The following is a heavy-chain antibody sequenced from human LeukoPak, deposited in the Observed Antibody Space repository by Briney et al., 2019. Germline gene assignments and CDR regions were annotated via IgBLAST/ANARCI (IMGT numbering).Heavy chain of an antibody. V-gene: IGHV3-21*04. CDR3: VLLWFGEGAFDI. Sequence: GSLRLSCAASGFTFSSYSMNWVRQAPGKGLEWVSSISSSSSYIYYADSVKGRFTISRDNAKNSVYLQMNSLRAEDTAVYYCVLLWFGEGAFDIWGQGTMVTVSS. CDR1: GFTFSSYS. D-gene: IGHD3-10*01. J-gene: IGHJ3*02. CDR2: ISSSSSYI.